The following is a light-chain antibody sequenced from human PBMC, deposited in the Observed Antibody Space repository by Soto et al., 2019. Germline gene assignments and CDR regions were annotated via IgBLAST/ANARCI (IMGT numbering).Light chain of an antibody. V-gene: IGKV1-13*02. J-gene: IGKJ5*01. CDR2: GAS. CDR3: QQYKSYPLT. Sequence: IQLTQSPSSLSASVGDRVTITCRASQGISSTLAWYQQRPGKTPRLLIYGASSLQSGVPSRFSGSGSGTDFILTISSLQPEDFATYYCQQYKSYPLTFGQGTRLEIK. CDR1: QGISST.